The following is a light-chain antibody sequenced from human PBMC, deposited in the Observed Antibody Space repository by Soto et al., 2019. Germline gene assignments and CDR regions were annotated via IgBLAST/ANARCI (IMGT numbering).Light chain of an antibody. J-gene: IGKJ1*01. CDR3: QQYGSSLWT. Sequence: EIVLTQSPATLSLSPGERATLSCRASQSVSSYLAWYQQKPGQAPRLLIYDASNRATGIPARFSGSGSGTDFTLTISSPEPEDFAVYYCQQYGSSLWTFGQGTKVDIK. V-gene: IGKV3-11*01. CDR1: QSVSSY. CDR2: DAS.